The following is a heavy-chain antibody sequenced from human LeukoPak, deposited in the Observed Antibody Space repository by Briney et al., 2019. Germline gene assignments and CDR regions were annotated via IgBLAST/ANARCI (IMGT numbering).Heavy chain of an antibody. J-gene: IGHJ4*02. CDR1: GYTFTGYY. CDR2: INPNSGGT. CDR3: ASNGGGRGYSGYDYGY. D-gene: IGHD5-12*01. V-gene: IGHV1-2*02. Sequence: ASVKVSCKASGYTFTGYYMHWVRQAPGQGLEWMGWINPNSGGTNYAQKFQGRVTMTRDTSISTAYMELSRLRSDDTAVYYCASNGGGRGYSGYDYGYWGQGTLVTVSS.